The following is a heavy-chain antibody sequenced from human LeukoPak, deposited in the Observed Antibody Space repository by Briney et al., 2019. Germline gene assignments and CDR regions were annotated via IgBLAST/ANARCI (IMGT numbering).Heavy chain of an antibody. CDR1: GFTFSDYW. CDR3: ARARGKWVAFDI. J-gene: IGHJ3*02. Sequence: GGSLILSCVASGFTFSDYWMSWVRQAPGKGLEWVANINQDGSEKYFVDSVKGRFTISRDNAKDSLYLQMNSLRAEDTAVYYCARARGKWVAFDIWGQGTMVTVSS. V-gene: IGHV3-7*04. CDR2: INQDGSEK. D-gene: IGHD1-26*01.